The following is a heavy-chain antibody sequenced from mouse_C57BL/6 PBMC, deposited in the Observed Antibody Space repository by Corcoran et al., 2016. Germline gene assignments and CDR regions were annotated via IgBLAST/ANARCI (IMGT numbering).Heavy chain of an antibody. CDR2: INPNNGGT. J-gene: IGHJ2*01. CDR3: ASSPGY. V-gene: IGHV1-26*01. CDR1: GYTFTDYY. Sequence: VQLQQSGPELVKPGASVKISCKASGYTFTDYYMNWVKQSHGKSLEWIGDINPNNGGTSYNQKFKGKATLTVDKSSSTAYMELRSLTSEDSAVYYCASSPGYWGQGTTLTVSS.